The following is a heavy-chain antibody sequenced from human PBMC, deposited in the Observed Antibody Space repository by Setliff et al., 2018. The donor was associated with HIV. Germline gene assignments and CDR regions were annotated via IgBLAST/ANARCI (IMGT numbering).Heavy chain of an antibody. CDR3: ARDRHSSGLGSYGP. CDR2: IYNSGTT. Sequence: PSETLSLTCTISGGSFSSYYWSWIRQPAGRGLEWIGRIYNSGTTNYNPSLKSRVTMSIDTSKNQFSLKLTSVTAADTAVYYCARDRHSSGLGSYGPWGPGTLVTVYS. D-gene: IGHD3-10*01. V-gene: IGHV4-4*07. CDR1: GGSFSSYY. J-gene: IGHJ5*02.